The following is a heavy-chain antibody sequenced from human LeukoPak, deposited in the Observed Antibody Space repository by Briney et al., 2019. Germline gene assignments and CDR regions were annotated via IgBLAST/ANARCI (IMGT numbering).Heavy chain of an antibody. CDR1: GFTFSSYS. CDR3: ARDKTTVPQEAFDI. CDR2: ISSNSDTI. J-gene: IGHJ3*02. V-gene: IGHV3-48*04. Sequence: GGSLRLSCAASGFTFSSYSMNWVRQAPGKGLEWVSYISSNSDTIYYADSVKGRFTISRDNAKNSLYLQMNSLRAEDTAVYYCARDKTTVPQEAFDIWGQGTMVTVSS. D-gene: IGHD4-17*01.